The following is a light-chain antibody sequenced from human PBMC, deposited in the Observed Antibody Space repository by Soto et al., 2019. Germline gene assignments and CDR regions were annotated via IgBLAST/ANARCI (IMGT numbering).Light chain of an antibody. J-gene: IGKJ3*01. CDR1: QSVSSY. CDR3: QQRSNWPPRFT. V-gene: IGKV3-11*01. CDR2: DAS. Sequence: EIVLTQSPATLSLSPGERATLSCRASQSVSSYLAWYQLKPIQAPRLLIYDASNRATGIPARFSGSGSGTDFTLTISSLEPEDFAVYYCQQRSNWPPRFTFGPGTKVDIK.